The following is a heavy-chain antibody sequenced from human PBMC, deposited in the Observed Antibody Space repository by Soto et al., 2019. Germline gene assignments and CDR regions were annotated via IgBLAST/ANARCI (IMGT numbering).Heavy chain of an antibody. Sequence: PGGSLRLSCAASGFTFSSYGMHWVRQAPGKGREWVAVISYDGSNKYYADSVKGRFTISRDNSKNTLYLQMNSLRAEDTAVYYCGKDHPLRFLEWLLSPLVGMDVWGQGITVTVSS. CDR3: GKDHPLRFLEWLLSPLVGMDV. D-gene: IGHD3-3*01. V-gene: IGHV3-30*18. CDR1: GFTFSSYG. CDR2: ISYDGSNK. J-gene: IGHJ6*02.